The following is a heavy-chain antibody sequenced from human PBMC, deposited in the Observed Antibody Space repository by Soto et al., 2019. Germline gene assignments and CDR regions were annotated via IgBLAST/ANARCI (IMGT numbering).Heavy chain of an antibody. D-gene: IGHD2-15*01. V-gene: IGHV5-51*01. CDR2: IYPGDSDT. Sequence: GESLKISCKGSGYSFTSYWIGWVRQMPGKGLEWMGIIYPGDSDTRYSPSFQGQVTISADKSISTAYLQWSSLKASDTAMYYCARHTTGLGYCSGGSCYPASLPRPNDAFDIWGQGTMVTVSS. CDR1: GYSFTSYW. CDR3: ARHTTGLGYCSGGSCYPASLPRPNDAFDI. J-gene: IGHJ3*02.